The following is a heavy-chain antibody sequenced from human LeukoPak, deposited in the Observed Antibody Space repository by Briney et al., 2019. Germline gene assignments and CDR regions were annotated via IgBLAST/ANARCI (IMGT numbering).Heavy chain of an antibody. Sequence: PSETLSLTCTVSAGSISSSSYYWHWIGQPPGKGLDWIGSIYYSGCTYYHQSLKSLITISVDTSKNQFSLKLSSVTAADTAVYYCARGGPLNLVLRYFDWSPPDAFDIWGQGTMVTVSS. V-gene: IGHV4-39*07. CDR1: AGSISSSSYY. CDR3: ARGGPLNLVLRYFDWSPPDAFDI. CDR2: IYYSGCT. J-gene: IGHJ3*02. D-gene: IGHD3-9*01.